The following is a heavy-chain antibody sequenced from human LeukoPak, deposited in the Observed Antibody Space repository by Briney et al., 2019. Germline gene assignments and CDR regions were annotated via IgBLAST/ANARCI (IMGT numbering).Heavy chain of an antibody. CDR1: GFAFKNYV. Sequence: GGSLRLSCAASGFAFKNYVMNWVRQAPGKGLEWVSSISSSSSYIYYADSVKGRFTISRDNAKNSLYLQMNSLRAEDTAVYYCARDLGGYSSGWLDYWGQGTLVTVSS. CDR3: ARDLGGYSSGWLDY. J-gene: IGHJ4*02. CDR2: ISSSSSYI. V-gene: IGHV3-21*01. D-gene: IGHD6-19*01.